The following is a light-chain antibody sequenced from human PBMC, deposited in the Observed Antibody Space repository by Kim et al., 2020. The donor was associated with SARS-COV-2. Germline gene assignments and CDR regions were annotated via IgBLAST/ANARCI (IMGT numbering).Light chain of an antibody. J-gene: IGLJ3*02. CDR2: ITN. CDR1: SGSVSTSYY. Sequence: QTVVTQEPSFSVSPGGTVTLTCGLSSGSVSTSYYPSWYQQTPGQTPRTLIYITNTRSSGVPDRFSGSILGNKAALTITGAQADDESDYYCLLYMGSGRVVFGGGTQLTVL. V-gene: IGLV8-61*01. CDR3: LLYMGSGRVV.